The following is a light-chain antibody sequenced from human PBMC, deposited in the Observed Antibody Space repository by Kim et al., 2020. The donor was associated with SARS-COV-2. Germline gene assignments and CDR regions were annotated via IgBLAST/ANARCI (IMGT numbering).Light chain of an antibody. J-gene: IGLJ1*01. V-gene: IGLV3-19*01. Sequence: LGQTVRITCQGDRLRSYYASWYQQKPGQTPVLVIYGKNNRPSGIPDRFSGSSSGNTASLTITGAQAEDEADYYCNSRDSSGHHHYVFGTGTKVTVL. CDR3: NSRDSSGHHHYV. CDR2: GKN. CDR1: RLRSYY.